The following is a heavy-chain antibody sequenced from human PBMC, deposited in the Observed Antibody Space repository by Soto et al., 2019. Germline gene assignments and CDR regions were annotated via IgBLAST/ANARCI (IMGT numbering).Heavy chain of an antibody. D-gene: IGHD3-3*01. V-gene: IGHV3-23*01. J-gene: IGHJ6*02. CDR2: ISGSGGST. CDR1: GFTFSPYA. Sequence: EVQLLESGGGLVQPGGSLRLSCAASGFTFSPYAMSWVRQAPGKGLEWVSAISGSGGSTYYADSVKGRFTISRDNSKNTLYLQMSSMRAEDTAVYYCANSYDFWSGYYRSYYYYGMDGWGQGTTVTVSS. CDR3: ANSYDFWSGYYRSYYYYGMDG.